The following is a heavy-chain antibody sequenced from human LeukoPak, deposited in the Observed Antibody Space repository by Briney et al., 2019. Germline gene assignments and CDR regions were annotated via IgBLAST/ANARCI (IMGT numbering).Heavy chain of an antibody. CDR1: GYSISSGYY. Sequence: SETLSLTCAVSGYSISSGYYWGWIWQPPGKGLEWIGSIYHSGSTYYNPSLTSRVTISVDTSKNQFSLKLSSVTAADTAVYYCATLVPGVWGKGTTVTVSS. D-gene: IGHD3-10*01. CDR3: ATLVPGV. V-gene: IGHV4-38-2*01. J-gene: IGHJ6*04. CDR2: IYHSGST.